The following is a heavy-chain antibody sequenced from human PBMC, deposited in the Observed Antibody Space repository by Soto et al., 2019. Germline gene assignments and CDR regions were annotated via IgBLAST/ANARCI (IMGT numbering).Heavy chain of an antibody. CDR3: AREFGWFGTVPGTW. CDR1: GFTFSSYW. V-gene: IGHV3-7*01. J-gene: IGHJ4*02. CDR2: IKQDGSEK. Sequence: GESLKISCAASGFTFSSYWMRWVRQAPGKGLEWVANIKQDGSEKYYVDSVKGRFTISRDNAKNSLYLQMNSLRAEDTAVYYCAREFGWFGTVPGTWWGQGTLVTVSS. D-gene: IGHD3-10*01.